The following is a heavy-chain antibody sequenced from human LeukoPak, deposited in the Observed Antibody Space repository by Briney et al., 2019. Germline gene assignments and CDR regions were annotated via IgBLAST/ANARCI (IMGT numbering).Heavy chain of an antibody. CDR3: ARESQSVLWFGVHL. J-gene: IGHJ4*01. Sequence: SETLSLTCTVSGASISSGSSYWSWIRQPAGKGLDWIGRIYTNGNTNYNPSLKSRVTISVDTSKNQFSLKLSSVTAADTAVYHCARESQSVLWFGVHLWGHGTLVTVSS. CDR2: IYTNGNT. V-gene: IGHV4-61*02. CDR1: GASISSGSSY. D-gene: IGHD3-10*01.